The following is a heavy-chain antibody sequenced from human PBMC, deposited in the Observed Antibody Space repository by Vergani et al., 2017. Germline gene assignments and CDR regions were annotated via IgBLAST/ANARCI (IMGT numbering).Heavy chain of an antibody. Sequence: QLQLQESGSGLVKPSQTLSLNCAASGGSISSGAFSWGWIRQPPGRGLQWIGHIFQSGSPDYNASLKSRVNISLDKSKNHFSLSLSSVTAADTGLYFCASRRPRLNVGSKSNAGTFDSWGQGTLVTVSS. CDR2: IFQSGSP. V-gene: IGHV4-30-2*01. J-gene: IGHJ4*02. CDR3: ASRRPRLNVGSKSNAGTFDS. CDR1: GGSISSGAFS. D-gene: IGHD1-26*01.